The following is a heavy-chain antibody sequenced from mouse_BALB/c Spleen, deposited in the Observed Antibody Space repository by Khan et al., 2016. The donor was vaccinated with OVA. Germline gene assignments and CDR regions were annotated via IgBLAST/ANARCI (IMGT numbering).Heavy chain of an antibody. J-gene: IGHJ2*01. V-gene: IGHV5-9-2*01. CDR3: ARQGTYGNHVDY. CDR1: GFTFSNYG. D-gene: IGHD2-1*01. CDR2: ISGGGSHT. Sequence: EVQLVESGGGLVKPGGSLKLSCAASGFTFSNYGMSWIRQTPEKRLEWVATISGGGSHTYYSDSVKGRFTISRDNGKNNLYLQMSSLRSEETALYYCARQGTYGNHVDYWGQGTTLTVSS.